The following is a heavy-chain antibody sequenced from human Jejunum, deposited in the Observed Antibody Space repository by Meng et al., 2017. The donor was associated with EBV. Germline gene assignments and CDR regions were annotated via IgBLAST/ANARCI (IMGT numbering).Heavy chain of an antibody. Sequence: QVLLQESGPGLVKPPEILFLTCAVSGGSVSSGSYYWSWIRQPPGKGLEWIGFVSDYGSTRYNSSLKSRITISADTSKNQFSLKLTSVTPADTAIYYCARDFSSGYFAYWGQGTLVTVSS. J-gene: IGHJ4*02. D-gene: IGHD3-22*01. CDR1: GGSVSSGSYY. V-gene: IGHV4-61*01. CDR2: VSDYGST. CDR3: ARDFSSGYFAY.